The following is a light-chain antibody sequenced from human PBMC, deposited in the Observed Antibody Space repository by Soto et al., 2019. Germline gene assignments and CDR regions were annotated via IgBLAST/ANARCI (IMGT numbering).Light chain of an antibody. Sequence: IVLTQSPGTLSLSPGERTTLSCRASQSISRYLAWYQQKPGQGPRLLIYGASSRATGTPDRFSGSRSRTDFTLTIDSIDPENYAMYYCQKKGSKPPRFDQGTKGE. CDR3: QKKGSKPPR. J-gene: IGKJ1*01. CDR2: GAS. V-gene: IGKV3-20*01. CDR1: QSISRY.